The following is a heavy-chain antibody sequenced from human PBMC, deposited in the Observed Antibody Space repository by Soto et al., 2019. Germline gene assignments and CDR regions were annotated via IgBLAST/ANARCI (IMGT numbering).Heavy chain of an antibody. CDR3: ATEPYGDYVSYFAP. J-gene: IGHJ5*02. V-gene: IGHV4-30-2*01. CDR2: TYHSGNP. D-gene: IGHD4-17*01. CDR1: GDTISTGGYS. Sequence: QLQLQESGSRLVKSSETLSLTCAVSGDTISTGGYSWAWIRQPPGKALEWLGHTYHSGNPYYNPAPKRRVIISVDGYKNKFSLKLISVPAADQAVYYCATEPYGDYVSYFAPWGQGTLVTVSS.